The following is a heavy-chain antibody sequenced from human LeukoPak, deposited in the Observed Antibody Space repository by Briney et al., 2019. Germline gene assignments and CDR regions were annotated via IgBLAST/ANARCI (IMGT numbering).Heavy chain of an antibody. CDR1: VFTVSSNY. CDR3: ATGGGEINGMDV. CDR2: IISDSIYK. Sequence: KPGGSLRLSCAASVFTVSSNYLSWVRQAPGKGLEWVSFIISDSIYKYYADSVRGRFTISRDNAKNSLYLQMSSLRADDTAVYYCATGGGEINGMDVSGQGTSVTVSS. D-gene: IGHD3-16*01. J-gene: IGHJ6*02. V-gene: IGHV3-21*01.